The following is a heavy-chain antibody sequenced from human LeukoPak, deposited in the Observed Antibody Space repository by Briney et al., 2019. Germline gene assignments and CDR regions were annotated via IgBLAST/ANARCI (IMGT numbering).Heavy chain of an antibody. D-gene: IGHD1-26*01. J-gene: IGHJ5*02. CDR2: IDTNNGDT. Sequence: ASVKVSCKASGYTFTSYGLSWVRQAPGQGLEWMGWIDTNNGDTDYAQKFQGRVTMTTDTSTTTAYMELRSLRSDDTAVYYCARVRYSGDYGWFDPWGQGTLVTVSS. V-gene: IGHV1-18*01. CDR3: ARVRYSGDYGWFDP. CDR1: GYTFTSYG.